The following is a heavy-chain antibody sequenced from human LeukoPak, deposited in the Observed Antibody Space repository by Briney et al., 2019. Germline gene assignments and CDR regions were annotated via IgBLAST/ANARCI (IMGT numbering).Heavy chain of an antibody. CDR1: GYTFTSYD. D-gene: IGHD2-2*01. J-gene: IGHJ6*03. V-gene: IGHV1-8*01. CDR2: MNPNSGNT. CDR3: ARGGSSCHPYCYYYYYYMDV. Sequence: GASVKVSCKASGYTFTSYDINWVRQATGQGLEWMGWMNPNSGNTGYAQKFQGRVTMTRNTSISTAYMELSSLRSEDTAVYYCARGGSSCHPYCYYYYYYMDVWGKGTTVTISS.